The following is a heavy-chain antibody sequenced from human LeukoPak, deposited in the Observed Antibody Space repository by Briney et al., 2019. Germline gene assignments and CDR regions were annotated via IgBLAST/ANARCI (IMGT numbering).Heavy chain of an antibody. CDR3: ARGRRSGYYYDSSGYQKQYFDY. CDR2: IYYSGST. Sequence: SETLSLTRTVSGGSISSGGYYWSWIRQHPGKGLEWIGYIYYSGSTYYNPSLKSRVTISVDTSKNQFSLKLSSVTAADTAVYYCARGRRSGYYYDSSGYQKQYFDYWGQGTLVTVSS. CDR1: GGSISSGGYY. J-gene: IGHJ4*02. V-gene: IGHV4-31*03. D-gene: IGHD3-22*01.